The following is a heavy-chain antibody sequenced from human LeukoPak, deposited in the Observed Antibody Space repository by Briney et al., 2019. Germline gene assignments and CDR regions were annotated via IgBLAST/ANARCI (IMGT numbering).Heavy chain of an antibody. Sequence: GESLRISCKGSGYSFTSYWIGWVRQMPGKGLEWMGIIYPGDSDTRYSPSFQGQVTISADKSISTAYLQWSSLKASDTAMYYCARRGIAVAGAIDTSWLDPWGQGTLVTVSS. CDR2: IYPGDSDT. J-gene: IGHJ5*02. D-gene: IGHD6-19*01. V-gene: IGHV5-51*01. CDR3: ARRGIAVAGAIDTSWLDP. CDR1: GYSFTSYW.